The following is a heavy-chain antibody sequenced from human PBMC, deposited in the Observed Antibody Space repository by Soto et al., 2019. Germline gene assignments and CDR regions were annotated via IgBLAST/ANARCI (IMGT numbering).Heavy chain of an antibody. J-gene: IGHJ4*02. CDR2: ISYDGSNK. D-gene: IGHD2-15*01. CDR3: ARGQLPAATTYFDF. CDR1: GFIFRSYG. Sequence: GGSLRLSCAASGFIFRSYGMYWIRQAPGKGLEWVAIISYDGSNKYYADSVKGRFSISRDNSKNTLFLQIDSLRAEDTAVYYCARGQLPAATTYFDFWGQGTLVTVSS. V-gene: IGHV3-30*03.